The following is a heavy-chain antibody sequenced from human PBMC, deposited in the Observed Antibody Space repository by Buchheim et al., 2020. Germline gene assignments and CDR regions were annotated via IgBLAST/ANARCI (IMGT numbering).Heavy chain of an antibody. CDR1: GYTFTGYY. Sequence: QVQLVQSGAEVKKPGASVKVSCKASGYTFTGYYMHWVRQAPGQGLEWMGWINPNSGGTNYAQKFQGWVTMTRDTSLSTAYMELSRLRSGDTAEYYCARDGKSYDFWTPRRPYGMDVWGQGTT. D-gene: IGHD3-3*01. CDR3: ARDGKSYDFWTPRRPYGMDV. CDR2: INPNSGGT. J-gene: IGHJ6*02. V-gene: IGHV1-2*04.